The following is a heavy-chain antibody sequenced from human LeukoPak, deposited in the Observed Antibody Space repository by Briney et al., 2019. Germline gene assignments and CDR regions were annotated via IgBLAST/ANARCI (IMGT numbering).Heavy chain of an antibody. J-gene: IGHJ4*02. V-gene: IGHV3-30-3*01. Sequence: PGGSLRLSCAASGFTFSRYAMHWVRQAPGKGLVWVAVISYDGSNKYYADSVKGRFTISRDSSKNTLYLQMNSLRAEDTAVYYCASHYDTSGYHYFDFRGQGTLVTVSS. CDR3: ASHYDTSGYHYFDF. CDR1: GFTFSRYA. D-gene: IGHD3-22*01. CDR2: ISYDGSNK.